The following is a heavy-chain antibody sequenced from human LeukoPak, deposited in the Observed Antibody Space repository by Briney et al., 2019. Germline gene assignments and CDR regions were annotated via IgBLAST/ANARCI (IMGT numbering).Heavy chain of an antibody. CDR1: GFTVSSNY. D-gene: IGHD6-19*01. J-gene: IGHJ4*02. V-gene: IGHV3-53*01. CDR3: ARESGYSSGWYEGYFDY. CDR2: IYSGGST. Sequence: GGSLRLSCAASGFTVSSNYMSWVRQAPGKGLEWVSVIYSGGSTYYADSVKGRFTISRDNSRNTLYLQMNSLRAEDTAVYYCARESGYSSGWYEGYFDYWGQGTLVTVSS.